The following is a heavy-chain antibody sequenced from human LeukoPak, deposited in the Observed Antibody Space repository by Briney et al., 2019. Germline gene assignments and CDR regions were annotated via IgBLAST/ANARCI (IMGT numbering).Heavy chain of an antibody. J-gene: IGHJ3*02. CDR1: GYTFTSYY. D-gene: IGHD6-19*01. V-gene: IGHV1-46*01. Sequence: ASVKVSCKASGYTFTSYYMHWVRQAPGQGLEWMGIINPSGGSTSYAQKFQGRVTMTRDTSTSTVYMELSSLSSEDTAVYYCARGGRERYSSGWTDAFDIWGQGTMVTVSS. CDR3: ARGGRERYSSGWTDAFDI. CDR2: INPSGGST.